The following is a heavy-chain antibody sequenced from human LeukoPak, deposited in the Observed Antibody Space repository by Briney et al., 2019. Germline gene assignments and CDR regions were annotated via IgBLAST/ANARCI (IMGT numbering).Heavy chain of an antibody. V-gene: IGHV4-4*07. CDR2: IYSSGST. J-gene: IGHJ6*03. Sequence: SETPSLTCTVSGGSISSYYWSWIRQPAGKGLEWIGRIYSSGSTNYSPSLKSRVTMSVDTSKNQFSLKLSSVTAADTAVYYCARVVVFGVVTSDYYYYYMDVWGKGTTVTVSS. CDR3: ARVVVFGVVTSDYYYYYMDV. CDR1: GGSISSYY. D-gene: IGHD3-3*01.